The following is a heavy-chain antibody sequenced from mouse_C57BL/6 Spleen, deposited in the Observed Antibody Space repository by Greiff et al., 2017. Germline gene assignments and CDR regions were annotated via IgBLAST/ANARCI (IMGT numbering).Heavy chain of an antibody. Sequence: VQLQQSGPELVKPGASVKISCKASGYSFTGYYMNWVKQSPEKSLEWIGEINPSTGGTTYTQKFKAKATLTVDKSSSTAYMQLKSLTSEDSAVYDGADYYGSSPYWYFGVWGTGTTVTVSS. CDR2: INPSTGGT. D-gene: IGHD1-1*01. CDR3: ADYYGSSPYWYFGV. V-gene: IGHV1-42*01. J-gene: IGHJ1*03. CDR1: GYSFTGYY.